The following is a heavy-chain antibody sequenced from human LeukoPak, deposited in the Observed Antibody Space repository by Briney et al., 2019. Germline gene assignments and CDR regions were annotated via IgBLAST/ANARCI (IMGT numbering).Heavy chain of an antibody. CDR2: IYAGDSDT. D-gene: IGHD6-19*01. Sequence: GEPLKISCKGSGYSFTSYWIGWVRQLPGKGLGWLGIIYAGDSDTRYSPSFQGQVTISADKTISTAYLQWSSLKASDTAMYYCARRPGTKTSSGSRYDYWGQGTLVTVSS. J-gene: IGHJ4*02. CDR1: GYSFTSYW. CDR3: ARRPGTKTSSGSRYDY. V-gene: IGHV5-51*01.